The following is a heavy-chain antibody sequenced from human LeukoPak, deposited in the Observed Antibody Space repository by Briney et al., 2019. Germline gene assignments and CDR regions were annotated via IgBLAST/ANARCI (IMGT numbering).Heavy chain of an antibody. CDR2: INPNSGGT. V-gene: IGHV1-2*02. J-gene: IGHJ5*02. Sequence: ASVKVSCKASGYTFIDYYMHWVRQAPGQGLEWMGWINPNSGGTNYAQKFQGRVTMTRDTSISTAYMELSRLRSDDTAVYYCARDFRAAMVSDWFDPWGQGTLVTVSS. CDR3: ARDFRAAMVSDWFDP. D-gene: IGHD5-18*01. CDR1: GYTFIDYY.